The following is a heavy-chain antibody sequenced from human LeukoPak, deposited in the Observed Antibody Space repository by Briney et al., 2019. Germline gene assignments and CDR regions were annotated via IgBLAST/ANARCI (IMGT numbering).Heavy chain of an antibody. Sequence: ASVKVSCKASGYTFTSYGISWVRQAPGQGPEWMAWINPNSGDTNYAQKFQGRVTLTRDASIGTAYMEMNRLTYDDTAIYYCARDVYTSGWRHFDLWGHGTLVTVSS. D-gene: IGHD6-19*01. J-gene: IGHJ2*01. CDR2: INPNSGDT. CDR3: ARDVYTSGWRHFDL. CDR1: GYTFTSYG. V-gene: IGHV1-2*02.